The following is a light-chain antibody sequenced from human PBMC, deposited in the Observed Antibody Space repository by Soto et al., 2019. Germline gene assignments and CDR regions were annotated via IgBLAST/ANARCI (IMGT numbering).Light chain of an antibody. CDR2: EVS. CDR3: SSYTSSSPVV. J-gene: IGLJ2*01. Sequence: QSALTQPASVSGSPGQSITISCTGTSSDVGGYNYVSWYQQHPGKAPKLVIYEVSNRPSGVSNRFSGSKSGNTASLTISGLQAADEADYFCSSYTSSSPVVFGGGTKLTVL. V-gene: IGLV2-14*01. CDR1: SSDVGGYNY.